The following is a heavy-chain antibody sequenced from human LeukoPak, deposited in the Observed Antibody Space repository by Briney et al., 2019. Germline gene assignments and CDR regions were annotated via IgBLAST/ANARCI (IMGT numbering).Heavy chain of an antibody. CDR1: GYTFTGYY. V-gene: IGHV1-18*04. CDR2: ISAYNGNT. CDR3: ARSGRRPSLAARREED. D-gene: IGHD6-6*01. Sequence: ASVKVSCKASGYTFTGYYMHWVRQAPGQGLEWMGCISAYNGNTNYAQKLQGRVTMTTDTSTSTAYMELRSLRSDDTAVYYCARSGRRPSLAARREEDWGQGALVTVSS. J-gene: IGHJ4*02.